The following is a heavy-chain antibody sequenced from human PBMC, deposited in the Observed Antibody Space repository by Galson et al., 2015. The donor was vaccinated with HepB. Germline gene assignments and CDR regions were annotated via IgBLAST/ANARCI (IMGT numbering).Heavy chain of an antibody. Sequence: LSLTCAVSGGSISSSNWWSWVRQPPGKGLEWIGEIYHSGSTNYNPSLKSRVTISVDKSKNQFSLKLSSVTAADTAVYYCARPSSGWAPDALDIWGQGTMVTVSS. V-gene: IGHV4-4*02. CDR3: ARPSSGWAPDALDI. J-gene: IGHJ3*02. CDR1: GGSISSSNW. CDR2: IYHSGST. D-gene: IGHD6-19*01.